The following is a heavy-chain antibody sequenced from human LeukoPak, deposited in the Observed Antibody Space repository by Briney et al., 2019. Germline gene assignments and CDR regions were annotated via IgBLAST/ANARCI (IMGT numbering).Heavy chain of an antibody. V-gene: IGHV4-34*01. CDR1: GASFSDYY. J-gene: IGHJ4*02. CDR2: INHSGSI. CDR3: AREPYYDILTDYYYYFDY. D-gene: IGHD3-9*01. Sequence: SETLSLTCAVYGASFSDYYWSWIRQPPGKGLEWIGEINHSGSISYNPSLKSRVTISVDTSKNQFSLKLSSVTAADTAVYYCAREPYYDILTDYYYYFDYWGQGTLVTVSS.